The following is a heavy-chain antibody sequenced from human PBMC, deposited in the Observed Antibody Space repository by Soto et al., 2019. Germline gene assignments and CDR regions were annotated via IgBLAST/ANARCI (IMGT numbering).Heavy chain of an antibody. V-gene: IGHV3-23*01. CDR3: AKGSIEYSASVDN. Sequence: VQLLESGGGLVQPGGSLRLSCAASGFSFSSYAMVWVRQAPGKGLEWVSVISARGGSSYFADSVKGRFTISRDNSKNVLSLEMNSLRADDTAIYFCAKGSIEYSASVDNWGQETLVLVSS. CDR1: GFSFSSYA. D-gene: IGHD5-12*01. J-gene: IGHJ4*02. CDR2: ISARGGSS.